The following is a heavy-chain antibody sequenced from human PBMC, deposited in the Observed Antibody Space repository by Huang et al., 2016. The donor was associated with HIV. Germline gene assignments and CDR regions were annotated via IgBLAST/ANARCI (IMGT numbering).Heavy chain of an antibody. Sequence: QVQLVQSGAEVKKPGASVKVSCKASGYTFTRYDINWVRQATGQGLEWMRWMNPNRGNTGYAQKCQGRFTITRNTSRSTAYMELSSLGSEDTAVYYCARGSSGWVYWGQGTLVTVSS. CDR1: GYTFTRYD. D-gene: IGHD6-19*01. J-gene: IGHJ4*02. CDR3: ARGSSGWVY. CDR2: MNPNRGNT. V-gene: IGHV1-8*03.